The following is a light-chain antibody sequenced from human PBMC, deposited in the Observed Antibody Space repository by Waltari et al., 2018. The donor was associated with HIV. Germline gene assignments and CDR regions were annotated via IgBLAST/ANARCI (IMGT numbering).Light chain of an antibody. CDR1: ESLSTH. V-gene: IGKV3-15*01. CDR2: WVS. J-gene: IGKJ4*01. CDR3: QQYIRWPLT. Sequence: IVMTQSPATLSVSPGERATLSCRASESLSTHVAWYQQKPGQPPRLLIYWVSTRASGISARFSGSGSRTEFTLTISSVQSEDFAVYYCQQYIRWPLTFGGGTKVEV.